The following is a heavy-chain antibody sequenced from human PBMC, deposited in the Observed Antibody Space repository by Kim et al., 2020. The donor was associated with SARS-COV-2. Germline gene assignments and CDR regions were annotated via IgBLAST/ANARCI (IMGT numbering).Heavy chain of an antibody. CDR2: IYSGGST. D-gene: IGHD3-16*02. CDR1: GFTVSSNY. V-gene: IGHV3-66*01. J-gene: IGHJ5*02. Sequence: GGSLRLSCAASGFTVSSNYMSWVRQAPGKRLEWVSVIYSGGSTYYADSVKGRFTISRDNSKNTLYLQMNSLRAEDTAVYYCARTPGWDYDYVWGSYRSPWGQGTLVTVSS. CDR3: ARTPGWDYDYVWGSYRSP.